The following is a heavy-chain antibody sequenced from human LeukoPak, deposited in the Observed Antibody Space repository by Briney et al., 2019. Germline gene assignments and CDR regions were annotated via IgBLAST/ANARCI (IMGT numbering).Heavy chain of an antibody. CDR2: IDIGGGTT. J-gene: IGHJ4*02. CDR1: GFTVSTYA. V-gene: IGHV3-23*01. CDR3: AKDYRGSFTD. D-gene: IGHD1-26*01. Sequence: GGSLRLSWAAAGFTVSTYAMSWVRQAPGMGLQLVSAIDIGGGTTYSADSVKGRFTISRDNSKNTLYLQMDSLRAEDTAVYFCAKDYRGSFTDWGQGTLVTVSS.